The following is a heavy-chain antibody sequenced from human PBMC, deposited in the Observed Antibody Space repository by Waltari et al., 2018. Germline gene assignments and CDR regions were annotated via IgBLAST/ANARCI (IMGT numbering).Heavy chain of an antibody. CDR2: IRYDGSNK. J-gene: IGHJ4*02. Sequence: QVQLVESGGGVVQPGGSLRLSCAASGFTFSSSGMPWVRQAPGKGLEWVAFIRYDGSNKDYADSVKGRFTISRDNSKNTLYLQMNSLRAEDTAVYYCAKDFLYYDSSGYYVDYWGQGTLVTVSS. CDR1: GFTFSSSG. V-gene: IGHV3-30*02. D-gene: IGHD3-22*01. CDR3: AKDFLYYDSSGYYVDY.